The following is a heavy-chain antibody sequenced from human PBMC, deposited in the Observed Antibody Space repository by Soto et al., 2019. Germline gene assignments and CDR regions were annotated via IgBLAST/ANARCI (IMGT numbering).Heavy chain of an antibody. CDR2: ISSSSYI. V-gene: IGHV3-11*06. D-gene: IGHD4-17*01. J-gene: IGHJ4*02. CDR1: GFTFSDYQ. CDR3: ARDSTDYGVFNY. Sequence: GSLRLSCAASGFTFSDYQMSWIRQAPGKGLEWVSYISSSSYINYADSVRGRFTISRDNAESSLYLQMNTLRAEDTAVYYCARDSTDYGVFNYWGQGTLVTVSS.